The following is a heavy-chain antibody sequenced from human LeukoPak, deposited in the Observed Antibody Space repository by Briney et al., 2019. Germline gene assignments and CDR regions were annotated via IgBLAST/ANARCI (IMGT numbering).Heavy chain of an antibody. V-gene: IGHV4-39*01. J-gene: IGHJ4*02. CDR1: GGSISSSSYY. CDR3: ARQWGSGYGY. CDR2: IYYSGST. Sequence: SETLSLTCTVSGGSISSSSYYWGWIRQPPGKGLEWIESIYYSGSTYYNPSLKSRVTISVDTSKDQFSLKLSSVTAADTAVYYCARQWGSGYGYWGQGTLVTVSS. D-gene: IGHD3-3*01.